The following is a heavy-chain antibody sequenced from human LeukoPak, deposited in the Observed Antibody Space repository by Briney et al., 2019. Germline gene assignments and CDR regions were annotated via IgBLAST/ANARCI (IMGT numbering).Heavy chain of an antibody. CDR2: IKQDGSEK. CDR1: GFTSSNSW. Sequence: GGSLRLSCAASGFTSSNSWMSWVRQAPGKGLEWVANIKQDGSEKNYVDSVKGRFTISRDNAKKSLFLQMNSLRAEDTAVYYCARDRGWNTFDYWGQGTLVTVSS. J-gene: IGHJ4*02. V-gene: IGHV3-7*01. CDR3: ARDRGWNTFDY. D-gene: IGHD1/OR15-1a*01.